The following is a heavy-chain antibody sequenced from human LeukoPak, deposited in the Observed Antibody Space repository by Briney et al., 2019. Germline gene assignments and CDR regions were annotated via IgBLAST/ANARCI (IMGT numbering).Heavy chain of an antibody. CDR3: ARVYCGGDCYDPFNY. J-gene: IGHJ4*02. CDR2: INTNTGNP. V-gene: IGHV7-4-1*02. D-gene: IGHD2-21*02. CDR1: GYTFISYS. Sequence: ASVKVSCKASGYTFISYSMNWVRQAPGQGLEWMGWINTNTGNPTYAQGFTGRFVFSLDTSVSTAYLQISSLKAEDTAVYYCARVYCGGDCYDPFNYWGQGTLVTVSS.